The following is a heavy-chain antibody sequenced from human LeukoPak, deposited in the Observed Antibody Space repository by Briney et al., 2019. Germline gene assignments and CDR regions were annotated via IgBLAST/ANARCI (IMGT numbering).Heavy chain of an antibody. V-gene: IGHV4-59*12. CDR1: GGSISSYY. Sequence: PSETLSLTCTVSGGSISSYYWSWIRQPPGKGLEWIGYIYYSGSTNYNPSLKSRVTISVDKSKNQFSLKLSSVTAADTAVYYCARGTGMVRGGLYWGQGTLVTVSS. CDR2: IYYSGST. D-gene: IGHD3-10*01. J-gene: IGHJ4*02. CDR3: ARGTGMVRGGLY.